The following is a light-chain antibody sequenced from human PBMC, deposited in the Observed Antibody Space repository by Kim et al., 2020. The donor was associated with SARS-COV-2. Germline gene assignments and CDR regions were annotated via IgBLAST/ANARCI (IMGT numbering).Light chain of an antibody. Sequence: PGESATLSCRASQSIGSSLACYQHKPGQAPRLLIYDAFNRATGIPARFSGSGSGTDFTLTISSLEPEDFAVYYCQQRSNWYTFGQGTKLEI. CDR1: QSIGSS. CDR3: QQRSNWYT. V-gene: IGKV3-11*01. J-gene: IGKJ2*01. CDR2: DAF.